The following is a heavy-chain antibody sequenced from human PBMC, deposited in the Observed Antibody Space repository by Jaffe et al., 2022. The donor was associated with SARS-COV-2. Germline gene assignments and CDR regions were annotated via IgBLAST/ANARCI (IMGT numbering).Heavy chain of an antibody. CDR2: ISYDGSNK. J-gene: IGHJ6*02. D-gene: IGHD5-18*01. CDR3: ARDGGYSYVRLWGMDV. Sequence: QVQLVESGGGVVQPGRSLRLSCAASGFTFSSYAMHWVRQAPGKGLEWVAVISYDGSNKYYADSVKGRFTISRDNSKNTLYLQMNSLRAEDTAVYYCARDGGYSYVRLWGMDVWGQGTTVTVSS. V-gene: IGHV3-30-3*01. CDR1: GFTFSSYA.